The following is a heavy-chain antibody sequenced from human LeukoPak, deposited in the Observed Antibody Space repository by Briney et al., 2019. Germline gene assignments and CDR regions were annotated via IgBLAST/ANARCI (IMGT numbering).Heavy chain of an antibody. D-gene: IGHD3-3*01. J-gene: IGHJ6*03. CDR1: GFTFSNYA. CDR3: AKGAQITIFDYYMDV. Sequence: PGGSLRLSCAASGFTFSNYAMSWVRQAPGKGLEWVASISGSGGSTYYADSVKGRFTISRDNSKNTLYLQMNSLSAEDPAVYYCAKGAQITIFDYYMDVWGKGTTVNVSS. CDR2: ISGSGGST. V-gene: IGHV3-23*01.